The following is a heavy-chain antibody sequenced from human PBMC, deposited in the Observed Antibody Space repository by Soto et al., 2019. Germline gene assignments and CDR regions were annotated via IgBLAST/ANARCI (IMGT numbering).Heavy chain of an antibody. CDR1: GGTYSSYT. CDR3: ATNLVAGTLAPRA. Sequence: SVQVSCKASGGTYSSYTIIWVRQAPGQGLEWMGRIIPILGIANYAQRFQGRVTITADKSTSTAYMELSSLRSEDTAVYYCATNLVAGTLAPRAWGQGTLVTVSS. CDR2: IIPILGIA. D-gene: IGHD6-19*01. V-gene: IGHV1-69*02. J-gene: IGHJ5*02.